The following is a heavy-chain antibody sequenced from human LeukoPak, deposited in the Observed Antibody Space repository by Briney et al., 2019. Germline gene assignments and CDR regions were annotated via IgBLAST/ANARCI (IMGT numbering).Heavy chain of an antibody. Sequence: GGSLRLSCAASGFTFSNYWMHWVRQAPGKGLVWVSRINSDGSRATYADSVKGRFTISRDNAKNTLYLQMNSLRAEDTAVYYCARDNYDSSGYYFDWGQGTLVTVSS. CDR2: INSDGSRA. CDR3: ARDNYDSSGYYFD. D-gene: IGHD3-22*01. CDR1: GFTFSNYW. J-gene: IGHJ4*02. V-gene: IGHV3-74*01.